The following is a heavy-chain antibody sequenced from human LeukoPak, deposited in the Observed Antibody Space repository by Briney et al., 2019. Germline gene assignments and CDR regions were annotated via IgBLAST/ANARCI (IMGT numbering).Heavy chain of an antibody. Sequence: SETLSLTCTVSGGSVRSDFCFWSWIRQPPGKGLEWIGYIYYSGSTNYNPSLKSRVTISVDTSKNQFSLKLSSVTAADTAVYYCARGATSLSYFDSRGQGTLVTVSS. CDR3: ARGATSLSYFDS. CDR1: GGSVRSDFCF. CDR2: IYYSGST. J-gene: IGHJ4*02. V-gene: IGHV4-61*01. D-gene: IGHD2/OR15-2a*01.